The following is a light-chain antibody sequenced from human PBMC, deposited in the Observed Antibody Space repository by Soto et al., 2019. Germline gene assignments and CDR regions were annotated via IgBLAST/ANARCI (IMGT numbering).Light chain of an antibody. CDR2: AVS. Sequence: DIPLTQSPSSLSASVGDRVTITCRASQPISSYLNWYQKRPGEAPKLLIYAVSTLHSGVPSRFSGSGSGTDFALTISSLQPEDFATYYCQQSFSTPIYTFGQGTELEIK. V-gene: IGKV1-39*01. CDR3: QQSFSTPIYT. J-gene: IGKJ2*01. CDR1: QPISSY.